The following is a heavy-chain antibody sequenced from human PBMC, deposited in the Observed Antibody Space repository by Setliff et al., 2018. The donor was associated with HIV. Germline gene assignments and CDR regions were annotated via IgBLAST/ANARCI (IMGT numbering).Heavy chain of an antibody. J-gene: IGHJ6*03. CDR3: ARSQGIGNYHWDV. CDR2: IYSGGTT. Sequence: GGSLRLSCAASGFTVSSNYMNWVRQAPGKGLEWVSIIYSGGTTYYADSVKGRFTISRDNSKNTLYLQMNSLGAEDTAVYYCARSQGIGNYHWDVWGTGTTVTVSS. V-gene: IGHV3-66*01. CDR1: GFTVSSNY.